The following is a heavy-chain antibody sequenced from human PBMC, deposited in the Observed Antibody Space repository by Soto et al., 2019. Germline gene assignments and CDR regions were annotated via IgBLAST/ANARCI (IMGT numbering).Heavy chain of an antibody. CDR2: IYYSGST. D-gene: IGHD3-16*01. V-gene: IGHV4-59*01. J-gene: IGHJ4*02. CDR1: GVSISSYY. CDR3: ARRYGGNFDY. Sequence: SETLSLTCTVSGVSISSYYWSWIRQPPGKGLEWIGYIYYSGSTNYNPSLKSRVTISVDTSKNQFSLKLSSVTAADTAVYYCARRYGGNFDYWGQGTLVTVS.